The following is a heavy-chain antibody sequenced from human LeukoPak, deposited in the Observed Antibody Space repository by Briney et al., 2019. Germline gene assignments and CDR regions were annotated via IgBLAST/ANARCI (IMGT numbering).Heavy chain of an antibody. D-gene: IGHD2-2*01. CDR2: INPNSGGT. V-gene: IGHV1-2*02. J-gene: IGHJ4*02. Sequence: GASVKVSCKASGYTFTGYYMHWVRQAPGQGLEWMGWINPNSGGTNYAQKFQGRVTMTRDTSISTAYMELSRLRSDDTAVYYCAREPPRVVVPAAMRSGNYWGQGTLVTVSP. CDR1: GYTFTGYY. CDR3: AREPPRVVVPAAMRSGNY.